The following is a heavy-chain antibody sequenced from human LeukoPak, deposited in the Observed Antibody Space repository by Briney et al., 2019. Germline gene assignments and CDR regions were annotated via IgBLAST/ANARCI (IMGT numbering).Heavy chain of an antibody. V-gene: IGHV4-59*08. Sequence: SETLSLACTVSGGSISSYYWSWIRQPPGKGLEWIGYIYYSGSTNYNPSLKSRVTISVDTSKNQFSLKLSSVTAADTAVYYCARGRGTSWIQLWSWDYWGQGTLVTVSS. CDR2: IYYSGST. CDR3: ARGRGTSWIQLWSWDY. D-gene: IGHD5-18*01. J-gene: IGHJ4*02. CDR1: GGSISSYY.